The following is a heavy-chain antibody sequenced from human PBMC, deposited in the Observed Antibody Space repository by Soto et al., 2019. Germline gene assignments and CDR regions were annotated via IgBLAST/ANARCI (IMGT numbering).Heavy chain of an antibody. J-gene: IGHJ5*02. V-gene: IGHV1-2*04. Sequence: ASVKVSCKASGYTFTGYYMHWVRQAPGQGLEWMGWINPNSGGTNYAQKFQGWVTMTRDTSISTAYMELSRLRSDDTAVYYCALAGRQQLVENWFDPWGQGTLVTVSS. CDR1: GYTFTGYY. D-gene: IGHD6-13*01. CDR3: ALAGRQQLVENWFDP. CDR2: INPNSGGT.